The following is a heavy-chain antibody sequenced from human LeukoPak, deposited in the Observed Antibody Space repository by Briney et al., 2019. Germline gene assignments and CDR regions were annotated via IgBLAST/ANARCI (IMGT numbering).Heavy chain of an antibody. CDR3: AKERSAHYYYYYMDV. CDR1: GSTSDYYA. Sequence: PGGSMRLSCAASGSTSDYYAMHGLRQAPGKGLEWVSLFSGDCGSTYYADSEKGLFTISRDNSKNSLYLQMNSLRTEDTALYHCAKERSAHYYYYYMDVWGKGTTVTVSS. D-gene: IGHD3-10*01. J-gene: IGHJ6*03. CDR2: FSGDCGST. V-gene: IGHV3-43*02.